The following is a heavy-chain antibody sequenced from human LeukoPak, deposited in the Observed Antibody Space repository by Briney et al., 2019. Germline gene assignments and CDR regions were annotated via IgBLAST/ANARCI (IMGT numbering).Heavy chain of an antibody. D-gene: IGHD6-6*01. V-gene: IGHV4-4*07. CDR3: AREGAARPGFDY. CDR1: GGSISTYH. CDR2: IYISGST. J-gene: IGHJ4*02. Sequence: SETLSLTCTVSGGSISTYHWNWIRQPAGKGLEWIGRIYISGSTNYNPSLKSRVTVSVDTSKSLFSLNLRSVTAADTAVYYCAREGAARPGFDYWGQGTLVTVSS.